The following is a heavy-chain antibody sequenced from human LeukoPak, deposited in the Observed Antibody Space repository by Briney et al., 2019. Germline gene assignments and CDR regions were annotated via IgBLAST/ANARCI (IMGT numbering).Heavy chain of an antibody. D-gene: IGHD3-3*01. Sequence: PSETLSLTCTVSGGSISSSSYYWGWIRQPPGKGLEWIGSIYYSGSTYYNPSLKSRVTISVDTSKNQFSLKLSSVTAADTAVYYCARDPRSYDFWSGYYTQAWFDPWGQGTLVTVSS. CDR1: GGSISSSSYY. V-gene: IGHV4-39*07. CDR2: IYYSGST. CDR3: ARDPRSYDFWSGYYTQAWFDP. J-gene: IGHJ5*02.